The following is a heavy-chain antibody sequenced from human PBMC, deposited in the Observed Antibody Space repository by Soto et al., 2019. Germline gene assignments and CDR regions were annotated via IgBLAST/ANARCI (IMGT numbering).Heavy chain of an antibody. Sequence: AETLSLTCTASGGSISSNTYYWGWLRPRPGKGLVWIVSIYCSGTTYYNPSLNSRATLAVDSAKNEFTLKVSPVDAADTAGCSGARRVVEVMDFCDYWGQGTLVTVSS. CDR1: GGSISSNTYY. CDR3: ARRVVEVMDFCDY. J-gene: IGHJ4*02. D-gene: IGHD2-2*01. V-gene: IGHV4-39*01. CDR2: IYCSGTT.